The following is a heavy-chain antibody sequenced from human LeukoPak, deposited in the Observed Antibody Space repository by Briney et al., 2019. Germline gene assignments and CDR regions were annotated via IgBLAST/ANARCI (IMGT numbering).Heavy chain of an antibody. D-gene: IGHD3-16*01. CDR2: IDPNSGGT. Sequence: ASVKVSCKASGYTFTGYYIHWVRQAPGQGLEWMGWIDPNSGGTHYAQKFQGRVTMTRDTPISTAYMELSSLRSEDTAVYYCARVDLGLSYWGQGTLVTVSS. CDR1: GYTFTGYY. J-gene: IGHJ4*02. CDR3: ARVDLGLSY. V-gene: IGHV1-2*02.